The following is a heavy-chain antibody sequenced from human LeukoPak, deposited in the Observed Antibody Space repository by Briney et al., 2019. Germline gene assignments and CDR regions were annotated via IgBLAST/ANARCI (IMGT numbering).Heavy chain of an antibody. CDR1: GFTFSRYS. J-gene: IGHJ4*02. V-gene: IGHV3-21*01. D-gene: IGHD3-10*01. CDR3: ARGPDWFGEAIDY. CDR2: ISSSSSYI. Sequence: GGSLRLSCAASGFTFSRYSMNWVRQAPGKGLEWVSSISSSSSYIYYADSVKGRFTISRDNAKNSLYLQMNSLRAEDTAVYYCARGPDWFGEAIDYWGQGTLVTVSS.